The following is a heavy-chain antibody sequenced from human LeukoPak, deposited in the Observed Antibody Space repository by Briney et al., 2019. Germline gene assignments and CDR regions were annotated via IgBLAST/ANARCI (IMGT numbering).Heavy chain of an antibody. CDR1: RGSISSGSYY. V-gene: IGHV4-61*02. J-gene: IGHJ4*02. CDR2: IYTSGST. D-gene: IGHD1-26*01. Sequence: SQILSLTCTVSRGSISSGSYYWSSIRQPAGKGLEWIGRIYTSGSTNYNPSLKSRVTISVDTSKNQFSLKLSSVTAADTAVYYCARDLVYWGQGTLVTVSS. CDR3: ARDLVY.